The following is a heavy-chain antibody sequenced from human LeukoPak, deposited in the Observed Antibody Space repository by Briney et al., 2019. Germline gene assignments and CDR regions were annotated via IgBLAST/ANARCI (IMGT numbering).Heavy chain of an antibody. Sequence: GGSLRLSCAASGFTFTSYSMSWVRQAPGKGLEWVSSISSSSSYIYYADSVKGGFAIYRDNAKNSLYLQMNSLRAEDTAVYYWAIFRGTGVFDYWGQGTLVTVSS. V-gene: IGHV3-21*01. CDR3: AIFRGTGVFDY. CDR2: ISSSSSYI. CDR1: GFTFTSYS. J-gene: IGHJ4*02.